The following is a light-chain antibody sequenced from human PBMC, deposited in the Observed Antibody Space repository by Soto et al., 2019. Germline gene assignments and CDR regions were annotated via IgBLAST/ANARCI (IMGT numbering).Light chain of an antibody. CDR3: QQRDSWPIT. J-gene: IGKJ5*01. V-gene: IGKV3-11*01. Sequence: CRASQSVDSYLVWYQQKPGQAPRLLIFGASNRATGIPARFSGSGSGTDFTLTINSLEPDDFAVYYCQQRDSWPITFGQGTRLEIK. CDR2: GAS. CDR1: QSVDSY.